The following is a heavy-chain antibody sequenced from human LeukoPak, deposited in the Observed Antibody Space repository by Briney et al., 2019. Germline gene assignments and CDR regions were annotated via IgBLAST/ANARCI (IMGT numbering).Heavy chain of an antibody. CDR3: ARTKSVPAASIGFDP. Sequence: SQTLSLTCTVSGGSISSGGYYWSWIRQHPGKGLEWIGYIYYSGSTYCNPSLKSRVTISVDTSKNQFSLKLSSVTAADTAVYYCARTKSVPAASIGFDPWGQGTLVTVSS. J-gene: IGHJ5*02. CDR1: GGSISSGGYY. V-gene: IGHV4-31*03. D-gene: IGHD2-2*01. CDR2: IYYSGST.